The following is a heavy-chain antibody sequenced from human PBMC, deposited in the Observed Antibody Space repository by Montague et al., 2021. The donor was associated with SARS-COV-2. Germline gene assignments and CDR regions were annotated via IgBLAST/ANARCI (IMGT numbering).Heavy chain of an antibody. D-gene: IGHD4-11*01. Sequence: SETLSLTCTVSGVSITSTNWWSLVRQPPGKGLEWIGEISYGGIATYNPSLKSRATISMVRSRNLFSLKLSSVTAADTAIYYCAGKVLTVPADYWGQGALVTVS. CDR2: ISYGGIA. CDR3: AGKVLTVPADY. CDR1: GVSITSTNW. J-gene: IGHJ4*02. V-gene: IGHV4-4*02.